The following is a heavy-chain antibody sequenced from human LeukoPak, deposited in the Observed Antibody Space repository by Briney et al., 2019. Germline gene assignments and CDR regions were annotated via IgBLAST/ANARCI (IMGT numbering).Heavy chain of an antibody. CDR1: GGSISSYY. CDR2: IYYSGST. V-gene: IGHV4-59*12. Sequence: SETLSLTCTVSGGSISSYYWSWIRQPPGKELEWIGYIYYSGSTNYNPSLKSRVTISVDTSKKQFSLKLSSVTAADTAVYYCASSGSSGRIYYWGQGTLVTVSS. D-gene: IGHD3-10*01. CDR3: ASSGSSGRIYY. J-gene: IGHJ4*02.